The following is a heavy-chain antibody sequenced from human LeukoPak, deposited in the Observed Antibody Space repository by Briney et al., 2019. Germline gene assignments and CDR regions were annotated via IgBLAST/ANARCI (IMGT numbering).Heavy chain of an antibody. CDR1: GFTFSSYW. J-gene: IGHJ6*02. Sequence: PGGSLRLSCAASGFTFSSYWMSWVRQAPGKGLEWVANIKQDGSEKYYADSVKGRFTISRDNSKNTLYLQMNSLRAEDTAVYYCARDRCSGGSCYGYYYGMDVWGQGTTVTVSS. D-gene: IGHD2-15*01. CDR3: ARDRCSGGSCYGYYYGMDV. V-gene: IGHV3-7*01. CDR2: IKQDGSEK.